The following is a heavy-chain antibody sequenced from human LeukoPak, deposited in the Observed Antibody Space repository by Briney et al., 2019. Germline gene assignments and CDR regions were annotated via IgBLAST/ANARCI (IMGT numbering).Heavy chain of an antibody. J-gene: IGHJ4*02. CDR1: GYTLTELS. V-gene: IGHV1-24*01. Sequence: GASVKVSCKVSGYTLTELSMHWVRQAPGKGLEWMGGFDPEDGETIYAQKFQGRVTMTEDTSTDTAYMELSSLRSEDTAVYYCATDGYSYGYYYFDYWGQGTLVTVSS. CDR3: ATDGYSYGYYYFDY. D-gene: IGHD5-18*01. CDR2: FDPEDGET.